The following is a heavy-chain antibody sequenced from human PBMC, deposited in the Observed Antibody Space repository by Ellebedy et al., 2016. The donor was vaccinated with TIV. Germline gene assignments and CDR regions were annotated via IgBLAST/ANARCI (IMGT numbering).Heavy chain of an antibody. D-gene: IGHD2-15*01. Sequence: SETLSLXXSVSGDSVSGGNFYWSWIRQPAGKGLEWIGRINTSGSTKYNPSLKSRLTMSADTSKNQFSLRLTSVTAAETAVYYWGRERGGNSKWWGGLHLYMDVWGKGTTVTVSS. CDR3: GRERGGNSKWWGGLHLYMDV. J-gene: IGHJ6*03. V-gene: IGHV4-61*02. CDR2: INTSGST. CDR1: GDSVSGGNFY.